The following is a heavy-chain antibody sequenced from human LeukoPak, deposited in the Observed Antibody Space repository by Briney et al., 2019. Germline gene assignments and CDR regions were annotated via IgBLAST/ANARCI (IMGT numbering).Heavy chain of an antibody. V-gene: IGHV1-2*04. CDR1: GYTFTVYY. J-gene: IGHJ6*02. CDR3: ARSQMDYYGMDV. CDR2: INPNSGGT. D-gene: IGHD2-8*01. Sequence: GASVKVSCKASGYTFTVYYMHWVRQAPGQGLEWMGWINPNSGGTNYAQKFQGWVTMTRDTSISTTYMELSRLRSDDTAVYYCARSQMDYYGMDVWGQGTTVTVSS.